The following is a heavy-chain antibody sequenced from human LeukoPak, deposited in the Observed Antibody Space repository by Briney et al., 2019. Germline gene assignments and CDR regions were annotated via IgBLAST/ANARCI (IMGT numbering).Heavy chain of an antibody. CDR1: GVTISSYS. CDR2: ISISRSYI. J-gene: IGHJ4*02. Sequence: GGSLRLSCTASGVTISSYSMNWVRHGPGKGLEGFSSISISRSYIYYAASVKGRFTISRDDATNSLYLQMNRLRANDTAVYYCARTPAIVVVPAAMEYYFDYWGQGTLVTVSS. CDR3: ARTPAIVVVPAAMEYYFDY. V-gene: IGHV3-21*01. D-gene: IGHD2-2*01.